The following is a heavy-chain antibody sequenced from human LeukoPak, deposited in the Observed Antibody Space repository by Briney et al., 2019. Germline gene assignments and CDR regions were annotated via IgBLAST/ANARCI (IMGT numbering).Heavy chain of an antibody. Sequence: AASVKVSCKASGYTFTGYYMHWVRQAPGQGLEWMGWINPNSGDTIYAQKFQGRVTMTRDTSISTAYMELSRLRSDDTAVYYCAREEGFCRSTSCSAPFDYWGQGTLVTVSS. D-gene: IGHD2-2*01. CDR1: GYTFTGYY. CDR3: AREEGFCRSTSCSAPFDY. J-gene: IGHJ4*02. V-gene: IGHV1-2*02. CDR2: INPNSGDT.